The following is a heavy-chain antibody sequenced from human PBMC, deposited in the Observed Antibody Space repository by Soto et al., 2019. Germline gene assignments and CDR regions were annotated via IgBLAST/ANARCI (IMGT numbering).Heavy chain of an antibody. CDR1: GFTFSSYW. V-gene: IGHV3-74*01. CDR2: INSDGSST. Sequence: GGSLRLSCAASGFTFSSYWMHWVRQALGKGLVWVSRINSDGSSTSYADSVKGRFTISRDNAKNTLYLQMNSLRAEDTAVYYCARVIAAAGTIRFDYWGQGTLVTVSS. D-gene: IGHD6-13*01. J-gene: IGHJ4*02. CDR3: ARVIAAAGTIRFDY.